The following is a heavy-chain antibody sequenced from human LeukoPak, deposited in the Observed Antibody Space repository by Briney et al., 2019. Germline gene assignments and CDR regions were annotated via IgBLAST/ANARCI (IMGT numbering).Heavy chain of an antibody. Sequence: SETLSLTCTVSGGSISSYYWSWIRQPPGKGLEWIGYIYYSGTTNYNPSLKSRVTISVDTSKNQFSLRLSSVTAADTAVYYCARGVYIAAAQYAYWGQGTLVTVSS. CDR1: GGSISSYY. V-gene: IGHV4-59*01. CDR2: IYYSGTT. D-gene: IGHD6-13*01. CDR3: ARGVYIAAAQYAY. J-gene: IGHJ4*02.